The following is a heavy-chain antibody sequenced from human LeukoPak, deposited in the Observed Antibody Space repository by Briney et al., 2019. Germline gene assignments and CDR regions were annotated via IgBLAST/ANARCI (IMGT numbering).Heavy chain of an antibody. V-gene: IGHV3-13*01. Sequence: PGGSLRLSCAASGFTFSSYDMHWVRQATGKGLEWVSANGTAGDTYYPGSVKGRFTISGENAKNSLYLQMNSLRAGDTAVYYCARSGRGIAAGPDCWGQGTLVTVSS. D-gene: IGHD6-13*01. CDR3: ARSGRGIAAGPDC. CDR1: GFTFSSYD. CDR2: NGTAGDT. J-gene: IGHJ4*02.